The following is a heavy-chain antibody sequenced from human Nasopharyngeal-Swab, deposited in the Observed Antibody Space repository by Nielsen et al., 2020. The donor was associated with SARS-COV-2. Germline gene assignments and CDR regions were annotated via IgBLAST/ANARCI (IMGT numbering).Heavy chain of an antibody. CDR2: IYYSGST. CDR1: GGSISSYY. Sequence: SETLSLTCTVSGGSISSYYWSWIRQPPGKGLEWIGYIYYSGSTNYNPALKSRVPISVDTSKNQFSLKLSSVTAADTAVYYCARGSGYYDSSGYSDYWGQGTLVTVSS. J-gene: IGHJ4*02. V-gene: IGHV4-59*13. CDR3: ARGSGYYDSSGYSDY. D-gene: IGHD3-22*01.